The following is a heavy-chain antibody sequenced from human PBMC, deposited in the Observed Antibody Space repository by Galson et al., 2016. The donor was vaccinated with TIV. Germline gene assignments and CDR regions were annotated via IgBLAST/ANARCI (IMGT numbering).Heavy chain of an antibody. CDR2: ISVAGTYI. V-gene: IGHV3-21*06. Sequence: SLRLSCAASGFTFSGYAMHWVRQTPGKGLEWVSSISVAGTYISYADSVKGRFIVSRDSAKHSLFLQMSSLRADDTAVYYCARGGSEYYDRGGYYTVAFDVWGHGTTVTVSS. CDR3: ARGGSEYYDRGGYYTVAFDV. D-gene: IGHD3-22*01. J-gene: IGHJ3*01. CDR1: GFTFSGYA.